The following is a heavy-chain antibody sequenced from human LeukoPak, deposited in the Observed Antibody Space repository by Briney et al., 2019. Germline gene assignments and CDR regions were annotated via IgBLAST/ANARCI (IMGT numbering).Heavy chain of an antibody. CDR2: IIPIFGTA. CDR1: GGTFSSYA. V-gene: IGHV1-69*13. J-gene: IGHJ4*02. D-gene: IGHD3-9*01. CDR3: ARSPHILTGENFDF. Sequence: SVKVSCKASGGTFSSYAISWVRQAPGQGLEWMGGIIPIFGTANYAQKFQGRVTITADESTSTAYMELSSLRSEDTAVYYCARSPHILTGENFDFWGQGTLLTVSS.